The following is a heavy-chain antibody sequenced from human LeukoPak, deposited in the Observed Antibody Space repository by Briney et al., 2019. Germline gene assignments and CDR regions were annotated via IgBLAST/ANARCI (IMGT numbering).Heavy chain of an antibody. CDR2: ISAYNGNT. CDR1: GYTFTSYG. D-gene: IGHD5-18*01. Sequence: GASVKVSCKASGYTFTSYGISWVRQAPGQGLEWMGWISAYNGNTNSAQKLQGRVTMTTDTSTSTAYMELRSLRPDDTAVYYCARDRDTTMGTAYYYYCGMDVWGQGTTVTVSS. CDR3: ARDRDTTMGTAYYYYCGMDV. V-gene: IGHV1-18*01. J-gene: IGHJ6*02.